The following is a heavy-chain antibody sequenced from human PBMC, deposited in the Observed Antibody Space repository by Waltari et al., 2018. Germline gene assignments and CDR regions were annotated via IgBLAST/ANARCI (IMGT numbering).Heavy chain of an antibody. CDR2: VNTDVSRK. CDR1: GFPFGPYW. J-gene: IGHJ5*02. Sequence: EAQVVESGGGLVLAGGSLRLPCRASGFPFGPYWMHWVRPVPGKGLVWVSGVNTDVSRKNYADPVKGRFTIYRDNARNTVHLQMNSLGAEDTALYYCGTLEAIASWGQGTLVTVSS. CDR3: GTLEAIAS. V-gene: IGHV3-74*01. D-gene: IGHD2-21*01.